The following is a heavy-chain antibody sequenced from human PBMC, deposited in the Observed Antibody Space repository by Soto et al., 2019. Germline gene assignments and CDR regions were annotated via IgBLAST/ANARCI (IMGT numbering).Heavy chain of an antibody. CDR2: INHSGST. D-gene: IGHD6-13*01. CDR1: GWSFSGYY. J-gene: IGHJ6*02. CDR3: ARGPGKQQLVHRYYYYGMDV. Sequence: PSETLSLTCAVYGWSFSGYYWGWIRQPPGKGLEWIGEINHSGSTNYNPSLKSRVTISVDTSKNQFSLKLSSVTAADTAVYYCARGPGKQQLVHRYYYYGMDVWGQGTTVTVSS. V-gene: IGHV4-34*01.